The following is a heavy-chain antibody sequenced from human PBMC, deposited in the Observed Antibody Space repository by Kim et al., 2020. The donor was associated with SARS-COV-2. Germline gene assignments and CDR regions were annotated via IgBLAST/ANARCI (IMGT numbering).Heavy chain of an antibody. CDR1: GFTFGDYA. J-gene: IGHJ4*02. CDR3: TREKIARIYYYGSGSYHY. CDR2: IRSKAYGGTT. Sequence: GGSLRLSCTASGFTFGDYAMSWVRQAPGKGLEWVGFIRSKAYGGTTAYAASVKGRFTISRDDSKSIAYLQMNSLKTEDTAVYYCTREKIARIYYYGSGSYHYWGQGTLVTVSS. D-gene: IGHD3-10*01. V-gene: IGHV3-49*04.